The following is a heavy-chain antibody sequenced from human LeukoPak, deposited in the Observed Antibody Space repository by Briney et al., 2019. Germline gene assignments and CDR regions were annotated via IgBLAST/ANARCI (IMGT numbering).Heavy chain of an antibody. V-gene: IGHV3-66*01. D-gene: IGHD3-16*01. CDR1: ELNVSRNY. CDR2: IYSSGTT. J-gene: IGHJ2*01. CDR3: ARGVMAYWYFAL. Sequence: GGSLRLSCAASELNVSRNYMNWVRQAPGKGLEWVSVIYSSGTTFYADSVKGRFTVSRDNSQNTVYLQMNTLRAEDTAVYFCARGVMAYWYFALWGQGTLVTVSS.